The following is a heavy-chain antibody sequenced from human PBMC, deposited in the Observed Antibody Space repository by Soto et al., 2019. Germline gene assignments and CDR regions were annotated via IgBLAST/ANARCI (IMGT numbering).Heavy chain of an antibody. Sequence: QVQLVESGGGVAQPGRSLRLFCAASGFTLSSYSLHWVRQSPGKGLEWVAAISSDGTEKHYADSVKGRFTISRDNSKNTLSRQVNSLRTEDTAVYYCARMFGFSYGPANRGMDVWGQGTTVTVSS. J-gene: IGHJ6*02. CDR1: GFTLSSYS. CDR3: ARMFGFSYGPANRGMDV. CDR2: ISSDGTEK. V-gene: IGHV3-30*04. D-gene: IGHD5-18*01.